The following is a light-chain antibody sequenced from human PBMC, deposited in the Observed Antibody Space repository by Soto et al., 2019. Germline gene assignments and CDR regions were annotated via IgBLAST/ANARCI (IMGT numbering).Light chain of an antibody. CDR3: QQSYSTPPELT. CDR2: AAS. Sequence: DIQMTQSPSSLSASVGDRVTITCRASQSISNYLNWYQQKPGKAPKLLIYAASSLQSGVPSRFSGSGSGTDFTLTISSLQPEDVATYYCQQSYSTPPELTFGGGTKVEL. V-gene: IGKV1-39*01. CDR1: QSISNY. J-gene: IGKJ4*01.